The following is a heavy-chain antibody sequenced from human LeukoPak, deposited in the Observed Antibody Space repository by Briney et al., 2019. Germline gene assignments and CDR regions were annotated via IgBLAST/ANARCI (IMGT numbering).Heavy chain of an antibody. Sequence: PSETLSLTCTVSGYSISSGYYWGWIRQPPGKGLEWIGSIYHSGSTYYNPSLKSRVTVSVDTSKNQFSLKLSSVTAADTAVYYCARDSDYDFWSGYSQNWFDPWGQGTLVTVSS. V-gene: IGHV4-38-2*02. CDR1: GYSISSGYY. J-gene: IGHJ5*02. D-gene: IGHD3-3*01. CDR3: ARDSDYDFWSGYSQNWFDP. CDR2: IYHSGST.